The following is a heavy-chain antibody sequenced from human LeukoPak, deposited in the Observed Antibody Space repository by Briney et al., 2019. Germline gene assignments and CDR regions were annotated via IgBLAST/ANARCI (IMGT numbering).Heavy chain of an antibody. D-gene: IGHD2-2*02. V-gene: IGHV1-18*01. CDR1: GYTFTRYG. CDR3: ARDFGGYCSSTSCYTDHWFDP. J-gene: IGHJ5*02. CDR2: IRAYNGNT. Sequence: ASVKGSCKASGYTFTRYGISWVRQTPGQGLEWMGWIRAYNGNTNYAQKLQGRVTMTTDTSTSTAYMELRSLRSDDTAVYYCARDFGGYCSSTSCYTDHWFDPWGQGTLVTVSS.